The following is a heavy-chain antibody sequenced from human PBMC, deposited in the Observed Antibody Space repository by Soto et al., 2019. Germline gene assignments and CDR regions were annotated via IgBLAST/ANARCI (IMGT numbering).Heavy chain of an antibody. V-gene: IGHV3-7*05. CDR1: GFTFSSYW. D-gene: IGHD5-18*01. J-gene: IGHJ4*02. CDR2: IKQDGSEK. Sequence: PGGSLRLSSAASGFTFSSYWMSWVRQAPGKGLEWVANIKQDGSEKYYVDSVKGRFTISRDNAKNSLYLQMNSLRAEDTAVYYCARVGGLSAAMVISPLDYWGQGTLVTVSS. CDR3: ARVGGLSAAMVISPLDY.